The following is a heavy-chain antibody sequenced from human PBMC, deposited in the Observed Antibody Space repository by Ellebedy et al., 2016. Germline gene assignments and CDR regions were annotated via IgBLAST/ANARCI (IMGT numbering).Heavy chain of an antibody. CDR2: ISYDGSNK. D-gene: IGHD3-10*01. V-gene: IGHV3-30*03. Sequence: GGSLRLSCAASGFTFSSYGMHWVRQAPGKGLEWVAVISYDGSNKYYADSVKGRFTISRDNSKNTLYLQMNSLRAEDTAVYYCAREMGFGELPFDYWGQGTLVTVSS. CDR1: GFTFSSYG. CDR3: AREMGFGELPFDY. J-gene: IGHJ4*02.